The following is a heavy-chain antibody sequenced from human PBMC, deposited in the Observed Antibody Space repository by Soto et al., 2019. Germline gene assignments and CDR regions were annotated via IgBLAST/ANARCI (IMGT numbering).Heavy chain of an antibody. Sequence: SVKVSCKSSGGTFSSYAISWVRQAPGQGLEWMGGIIPIFGTANYAQKFQGRVTITANESTSTAYMELSSLRSEDKAVYYCASRDLSAAGTVPDSYYYYGMDVWGQGTTVTVSS. CDR1: GGTFSSYA. CDR3: ASRDLSAAGTVPDSYYYYGMDV. V-gene: IGHV1-69*13. J-gene: IGHJ6*02. CDR2: IIPIFGTA. D-gene: IGHD6-13*01.